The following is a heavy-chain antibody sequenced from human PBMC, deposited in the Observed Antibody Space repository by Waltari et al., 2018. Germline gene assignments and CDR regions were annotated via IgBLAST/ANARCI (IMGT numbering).Heavy chain of an antibody. V-gene: IGHV1-8*02. Sequence: QVHLVQSEAEVRKPGASVKVSCKASGYRFIPYDINWVRQAPGQGLEWLGWMDPNTDNLGYAQKFQGRLIMATNTSVSTAYMELSSLRYEDTAVYFCARGSVGLHGGNSGFGYWGQGTLVTVSS. CDR1: GYRFIPYD. D-gene: IGHD2-21*02. J-gene: IGHJ4*02. CDR3: ARGSVGLHGGNSGFGY. CDR2: MDPNTDNL.